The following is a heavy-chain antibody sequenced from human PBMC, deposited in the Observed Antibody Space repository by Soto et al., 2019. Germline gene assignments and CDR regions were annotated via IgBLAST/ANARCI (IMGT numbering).Heavy chain of an antibody. J-gene: IGHJ4*02. D-gene: IGHD2-15*01. CDR3: ATLKGPTMLLYFDY. Sequence: ASVKVSCKVSGYTLTELSMHWVRQAPGKGLEWMGGFDPEDGETIYAQKFQGRVTMTEDTSTDTAYVELSSLRSEDTAVYYCATLKGPTMLLYFDYWGQGTLVTVSS. CDR2: FDPEDGET. CDR1: GYTLTELS. V-gene: IGHV1-24*01.